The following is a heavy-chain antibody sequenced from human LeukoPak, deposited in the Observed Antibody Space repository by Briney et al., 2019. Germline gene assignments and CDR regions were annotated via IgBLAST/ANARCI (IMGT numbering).Heavy chain of an antibody. J-gene: IGHJ4*02. V-gene: IGHV4-30-4*01. CDR1: GGSISSGDYY. Sequence: SETLSLTCTVSGGSISSGDYYWSWIRQPPGKGLEWIGYIYYSGSTYYNPPLKSRVTISVDTSKNQFSLKLSSVTAADTAVYYCARRGYYYDSSGYYDFDYWGQGTLVTVSS. D-gene: IGHD3-22*01. CDR2: IYYSGST. CDR3: ARRGYYYDSSGYYDFDY.